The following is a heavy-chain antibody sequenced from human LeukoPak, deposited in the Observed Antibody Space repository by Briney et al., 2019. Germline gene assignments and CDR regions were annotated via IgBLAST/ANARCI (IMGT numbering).Heavy chain of an antibody. CDR3: AKGKGSSSSSIDW. Sequence: GGSLRLSCAASGFTFNTYAMSWVRQAPGKGLEWVSAISGIAGSTYYADSVKGRFTISRDNSKNILYLQIHSLRAEDTAVYYCAKGKGSSSSSIDWWGQGTLVTVSS. CDR2: ISGIAGST. V-gene: IGHV3-23*01. J-gene: IGHJ4*02. CDR1: GFTFNTYA. D-gene: IGHD2-15*01.